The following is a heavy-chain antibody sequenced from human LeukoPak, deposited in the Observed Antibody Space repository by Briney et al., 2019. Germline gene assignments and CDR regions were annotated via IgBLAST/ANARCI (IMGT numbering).Heavy chain of an antibody. D-gene: IGHD3-22*01. CDR3: ARPYYDSPNWFDP. Sequence: PSETLSLTCAVYGGSFSGYYWSWIRQPPGKGLEWIGEINHSGSTNYNPSLKSRVTISVDTSKNQFSLKLSSVTAAGTAVYYCARPYYDSPNWFDPWGQGTLVTVSS. CDR2: INHSGST. J-gene: IGHJ5*02. V-gene: IGHV4-34*01. CDR1: GGSFSGYY.